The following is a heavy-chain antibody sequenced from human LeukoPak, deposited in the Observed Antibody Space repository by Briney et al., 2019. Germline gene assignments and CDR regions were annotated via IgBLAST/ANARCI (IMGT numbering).Heavy chain of an antibody. CDR1: GFTFSRFA. J-gene: IGHJ4*02. D-gene: IGHD2-2*01. Sequence: GGSLRLSCAASGFTFSRFAMSWVRQAPGKGLEWVSAISGSGGSTYYADSVKGRFTISRDNSYDTLYLQMSSLRAEDTAVYYCAKDTYCSSSSCGFDYWGQGTLVNVSS. CDR2: ISGSGGST. CDR3: AKDTYCSSSSCGFDY. V-gene: IGHV3-23*01.